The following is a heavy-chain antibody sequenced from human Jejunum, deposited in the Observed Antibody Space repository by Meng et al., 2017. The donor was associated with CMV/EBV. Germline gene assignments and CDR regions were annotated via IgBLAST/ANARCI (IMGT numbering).Heavy chain of an antibody. Sequence: NWVRQAQGKGLEWISAIRGDTPYVYSRNYGGTDDAESVKGRFTISRDNAKNSLYLQMSSLRVEDTAVYFCARDLAWRSSQDAFDIWGQGTMVTVSS. CDR3: ARDLAWRSSQDAFDI. D-gene: IGHD6-6*01. CDR2: IRGDTPYVYSRNYGGT. J-gene: IGHJ3*02. V-gene: IGHV3-21*06.